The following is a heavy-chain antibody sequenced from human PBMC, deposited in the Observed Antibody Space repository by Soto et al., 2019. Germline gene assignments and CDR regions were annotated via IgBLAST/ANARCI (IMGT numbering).Heavy chain of an antibody. V-gene: IGHV1-69*01. J-gene: IGHJ6*02. Sequence: QVQLVQSGAEVKKPGSSVKVSCKASGGTFSSYAISWVRQAPGQGLEWMGGIIPIFGTANYAQKFQGRVTMTADEFTSTAYMELSSLRSEDTAVYYCARGRAVVAAAIVRHGMDVWGQGTTVTVSS. D-gene: IGHD2-2*02. CDR2: IIPIFGTA. CDR3: ARGRAVVAAAIVRHGMDV. CDR1: GGTFSSYA.